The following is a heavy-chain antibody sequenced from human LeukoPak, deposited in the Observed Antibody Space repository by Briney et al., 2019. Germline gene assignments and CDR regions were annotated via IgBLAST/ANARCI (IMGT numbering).Heavy chain of an antibody. CDR1: GGSISSSSHY. D-gene: IGHD3-22*01. Sequence: SETLSLTCTVSGGSISSSSHYWGWIRQPPGKGLEWIGSICYSGSTYYNPSLKSRVTISVDTSKNQFSLKLSSVTAADTAVYYCARSLRSGYSPWGQGTLVTVSS. CDR2: ICYSGST. V-gene: IGHV4-39*01. J-gene: IGHJ1*01. CDR3: ARSLRSGYSP.